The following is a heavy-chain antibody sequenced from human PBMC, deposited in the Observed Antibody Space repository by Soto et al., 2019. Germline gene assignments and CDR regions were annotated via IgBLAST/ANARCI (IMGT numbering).Heavy chain of an antibody. CDR3: ARDQNDFWSGYYTLGYYYYGMDV. J-gene: IGHJ6*02. D-gene: IGHD3-3*01. Sequence: ASVKVSCKASGGTFSSYAISWVRQAPGQGLEWMGGIIPILGTANYAQKFQGRVTITADESTSTAYMELSSLRSEDTAVYYCARDQNDFWSGYYTLGYYYYGMDVWGQGTTVTVSS. V-gene: IGHV1-69*13. CDR2: IIPILGTA. CDR1: GGTFSSYA.